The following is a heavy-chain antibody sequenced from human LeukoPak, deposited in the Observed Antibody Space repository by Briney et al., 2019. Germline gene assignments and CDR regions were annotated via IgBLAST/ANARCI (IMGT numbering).Heavy chain of an antibody. CDR3: ASPFETYYYDSSGYYAFGY. Sequence: PGGSLRLSCAASEFTFSSYWMSWVRQAPGKGREWVANIKQDGSEKYYVDSVKGRFTISRDNAKNSLYLQMNSLRAEDTAVYYCASPFETYYYDSSGYYAFGYWGQGTLVTVSS. CDR2: IKQDGSEK. J-gene: IGHJ4*02. CDR1: EFTFSSYW. D-gene: IGHD3-22*01. V-gene: IGHV3-7*01.